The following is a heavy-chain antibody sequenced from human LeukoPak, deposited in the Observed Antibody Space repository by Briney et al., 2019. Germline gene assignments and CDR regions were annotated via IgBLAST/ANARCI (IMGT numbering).Heavy chain of an antibody. Sequence: PGGSLRLSRAASGFSFDDYAMHWLRQAPGKGLQWVSGISWNSGSEGYADSVKGRFTISRDNAKNTLYLQMNSLRAEDTAVYYCARDAVDTANAVWGQGTTVTVSS. CDR3: ARDAVDTANAV. D-gene: IGHD5-18*01. V-gene: IGHV3-9*01. CDR2: ISWNSGSE. J-gene: IGHJ6*02. CDR1: GFSFDDYA.